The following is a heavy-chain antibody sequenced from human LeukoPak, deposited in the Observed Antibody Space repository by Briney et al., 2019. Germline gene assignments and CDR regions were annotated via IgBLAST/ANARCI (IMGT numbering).Heavy chain of an antibody. V-gene: IGHV3-74*01. Sequence: GGSLRLSCAAWGFTFSSYWMHCVLQAPGKGLVWVSRINSDGSSTSYADSVKGRLTISRDNAKNTVYLQMNSLRAEDTAVYYCARDVRSSGSWGQGTLVTVSS. CDR3: ARDVRSSGS. J-gene: IGHJ4*02. CDR2: INSDGSST. CDR1: GFTFSSYW. D-gene: IGHD3-10*01.